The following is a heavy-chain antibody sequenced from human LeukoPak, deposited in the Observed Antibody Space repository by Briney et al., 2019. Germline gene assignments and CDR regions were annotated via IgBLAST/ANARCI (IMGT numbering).Heavy chain of an antibody. J-gene: IGHJ5*02. CDR3: ARGSITMVRGVINYPDNWFDP. CDR1: GYTFTSYG. D-gene: IGHD3-10*01. CDR2: ISAYNGNT. V-gene: IGHV1-18*01. Sequence: ASVKVSCKASGYTFTSYGISWVRQAPGQGLEWMGWISAYNGNTNYAQKLQGRVTMTTDTSTSTAYMELRSLRSDDTAVYYCARGSITMVRGVINYPDNWFDPWGQGTLVTVSS.